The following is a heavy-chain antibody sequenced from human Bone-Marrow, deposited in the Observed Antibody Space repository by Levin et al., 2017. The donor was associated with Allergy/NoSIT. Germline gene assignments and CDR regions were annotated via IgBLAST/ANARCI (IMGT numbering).Heavy chain of an antibody. Sequence: HTGGSLRLSCAASGFTFSNFGMHWVRQAPGKGLEWVAVVSDDGGDQYYAESVKGRFTISRGNSKKTLYLKMNGLRVEDTGVYYCAKGGMTSAVGGWFFDLWGRGTLVTVSS. D-gene: IGHD2-21*02. J-gene: IGHJ2*01. CDR3: AKGGMTSAVGGWFFDL. CDR1: GFTFSNFG. CDR2: VSDDGGDQ. V-gene: IGHV3-30*18.